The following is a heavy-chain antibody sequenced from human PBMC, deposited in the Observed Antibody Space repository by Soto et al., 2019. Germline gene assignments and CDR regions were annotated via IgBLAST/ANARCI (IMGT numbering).Heavy chain of an antibody. CDR1: GFTFSSYG. J-gene: IGHJ4*02. D-gene: IGHD6-19*01. V-gene: IGHV3-30*18. CDR2: ISYDGSNK. CDR3: AKVFSSGEFDY. Sequence: GGSLRLSCAASGFTFSSYGMHWVRQAPGKGLEWVAVISYDGSNKYYADSVKGRFTISRDNSKNTLYLQMNSLRAEDTAVYYCAKVFSSGEFDYWGQGTLVTVSS.